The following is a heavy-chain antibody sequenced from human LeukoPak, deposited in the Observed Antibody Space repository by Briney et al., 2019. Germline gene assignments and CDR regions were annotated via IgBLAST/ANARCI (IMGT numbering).Heavy chain of an antibody. CDR3: ARMTEGSYYYYGMDV. CDR2: IYYSGST. D-gene: IGHD2-21*02. J-gene: IGHJ6*02. Sequence: PSETLSLTCTVSGGSISSYYWSWIRQPPGKGLEWIGYIYYSGSTNYNPSLKSRVTISVDTSKNQFSLKLSSVTAADTAVYYCARMTEGSYYYYGMDVWGQGTTVTVSS. CDR1: GGSISSYY. V-gene: IGHV4-59*08.